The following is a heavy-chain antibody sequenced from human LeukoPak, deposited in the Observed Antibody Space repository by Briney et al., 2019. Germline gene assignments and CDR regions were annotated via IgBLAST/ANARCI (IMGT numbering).Heavy chain of an antibody. CDR2: INPSGGST. J-gene: IGHJ5*02. Sequence: ASARVSCKASGYTFTSYYMHWVRQAPGQGLEWMGIINPSGGSTSYAQKFQGRVAMTRDTSTSTVYMELSSLRSEDTAVYYCARDSSLIFGVVIIPVSPNWFDPWGQGTLVTVSS. D-gene: IGHD3-3*01. V-gene: IGHV1-46*01. CDR1: GYTFTSYY. CDR3: ARDSSLIFGVVIIPVSPNWFDP.